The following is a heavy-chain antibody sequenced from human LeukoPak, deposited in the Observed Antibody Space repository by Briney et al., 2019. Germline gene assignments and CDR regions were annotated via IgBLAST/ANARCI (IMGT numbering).Heavy chain of an antibody. J-gene: IGHJ4*02. D-gene: IGHD3-3*01. CDR3: ARGSLRFLEWLLEFDY. Sequence: PSETLSLTCAVSGGSISSGGYSWSWIRQPPGKGLEWIGYIYHSGSTYYNPSLKSRVTISVDRSKNQFSLKLSSVTAADTAVYYCARGSLRFLEWLLEFDYWGQGTLVTVSS. CDR1: GGSISSGGYS. V-gene: IGHV4-30-2*01. CDR2: IYHSGST.